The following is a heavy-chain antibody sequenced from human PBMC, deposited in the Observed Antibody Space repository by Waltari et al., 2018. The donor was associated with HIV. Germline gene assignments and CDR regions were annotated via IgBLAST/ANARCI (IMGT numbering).Heavy chain of an antibody. CDR3: AKELRFLSRYFGMDV. CDR2: IRHDGSNK. CDR1: EFTFSSYG. Sequence: QVQLVESGGGVVQPGGSLRLSCAASEFTFSSYGMHWVRQAPGKGLKGVGFIRHDGSNKDYADSVKGRFTITRDNPKNTLYLQMNSLRAEDTAMYYCAKELRFLSRYFGMDVWGQGTTVTVSS. D-gene: IGHD3-3*01. J-gene: IGHJ6*02. V-gene: IGHV3-30*02.